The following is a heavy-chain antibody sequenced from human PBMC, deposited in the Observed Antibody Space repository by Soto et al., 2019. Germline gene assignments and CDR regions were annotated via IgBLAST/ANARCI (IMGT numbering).Heavy chain of an antibody. CDR2: IKTNGVNT. J-gene: IGHJ4*02. V-gene: IGHV3-64*01. D-gene: IGHD6-19*01. Sequence: EVQLVESGGGLVQPGGSLRLSCAASGFTFSGYSMFWVRQAPGKGLEYVSAIKTNGVNTFYAKSVKGRFTISRDNSKNTMYLQMGSLGAEDMAVYYCARGRVEDSSGWATYFDYWGQGTLVTVSS. CDR3: ARGRVEDSSGWATYFDY. CDR1: GFTFSGYS.